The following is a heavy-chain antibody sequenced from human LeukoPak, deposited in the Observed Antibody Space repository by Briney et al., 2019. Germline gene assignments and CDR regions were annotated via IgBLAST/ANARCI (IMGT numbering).Heavy chain of an antibody. J-gene: IGHJ4*02. CDR3: TTVSGYYDILTGSSPTDY. Sequence: GGSLRLSCAASGFTFSNAWVSWVRQVPGKGLEWVGRIKSKTDGGTTDYAAPVKGRFTISRDDSKNTLYLQMNSLKTEDTAVYYCTTVSGYYDILTGSSPTDYWGQGTLVTVSS. CDR2: IKSKTDGGTT. V-gene: IGHV3-15*01. D-gene: IGHD3-9*01. CDR1: GFTFSNAW.